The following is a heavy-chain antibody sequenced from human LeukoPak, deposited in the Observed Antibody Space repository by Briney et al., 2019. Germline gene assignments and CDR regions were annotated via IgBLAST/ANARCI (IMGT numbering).Heavy chain of an antibody. Sequence: GGSLRLSCAASGFTFSSYWKHWVRQAPGKGLVWVSRINSDGSSTSYADSVKGRCTISRDNAKNTLYLQMNSLRAEDTAVYYCARSGLDYDFWSGSDYWGQGTLVTVSS. J-gene: IGHJ4*02. CDR2: INSDGSST. D-gene: IGHD3-3*01. CDR3: ARSGLDYDFWSGSDY. CDR1: GFTFSSYW. V-gene: IGHV3-74*01.